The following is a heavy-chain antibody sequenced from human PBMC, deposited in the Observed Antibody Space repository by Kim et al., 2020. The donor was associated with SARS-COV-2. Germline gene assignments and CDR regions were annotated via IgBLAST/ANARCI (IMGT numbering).Heavy chain of an antibody. Sequence: SQTLSLTCTVSGGSISSYYWSWIRQPPGKGLEWIGYIYYSGSTNYNPSLKSRVTISVDTSKNQFSLKLSSVTAADTAVYYCGGWGATTAFDIWGQGTMVTVSS. D-gene: IGHD1-26*01. J-gene: IGHJ3*02. V-gene: IGHV4-59*01. CDR3: GGWGATTAFDI. CDR1: GGSISSYY. CDR2: IYYSGST.